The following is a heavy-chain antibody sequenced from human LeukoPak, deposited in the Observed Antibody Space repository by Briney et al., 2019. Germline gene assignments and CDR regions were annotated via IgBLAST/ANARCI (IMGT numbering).Heavy chain of an antibody. CDR3: ARDGSGYYDTSGYRN. CDR2: IYTSGCT. D-gene: IGHD3-22*01. Sequence: KPSQTLSLTCTVSGGSISSGSYYWSWIRQPAGKGLEWIGRIYTSGCTNYNPSLESRVTISLDTSKNQFSLKLSSVTAADTAVYYCARDGSGYYDTSGYRNWGQGTLVTVSS. V-gene: IGHV4-61*02. CDR1: GGSISSGSYY. J-gene: IGHJ4*02.